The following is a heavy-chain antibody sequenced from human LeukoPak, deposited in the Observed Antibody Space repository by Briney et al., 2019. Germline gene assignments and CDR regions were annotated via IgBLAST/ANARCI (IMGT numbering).Heavy chain of an antibody. CDR3: ARNDMITFGGVLDAFDI. Sequence: GASVKVSCNASGSTFTSYYMHWVRHAPGQGLEWMGIINPSGGSTSYAQKFQGRVTMTRDTSTSTVYMELSSLRSEDTAVYCCARNDMITFGGVLDAFDIWGQGTMVTVSS. D-gene: IGHD3-16*01. J-gene: IGHJ3*02. V-gene: IGHV1-46*01. CDR2: INPSGGST. CDR1: GSTFTSYY.